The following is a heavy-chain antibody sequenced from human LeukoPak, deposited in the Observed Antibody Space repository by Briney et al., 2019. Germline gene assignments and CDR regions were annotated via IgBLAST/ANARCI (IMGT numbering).Heavy chain of an antibody. CDR3: ARESGIYTYYFDY. D-gene: IGHD1-26*01. CDR2: INPSGGGT. V-gene: IGHV1-46*01. Sequence: ASVKVSCQASGYPFSNYHMHWVRQAPGQGLEWMGIINPSGGGTYYAQKFQGRVTMTRDTSTSTVYMELSSLRSEDTAVYYCARESGIYTYYFDYWGQGTLVTVSS. CDR1: GYPFSNYH. J-gene: IGHJ4*02.